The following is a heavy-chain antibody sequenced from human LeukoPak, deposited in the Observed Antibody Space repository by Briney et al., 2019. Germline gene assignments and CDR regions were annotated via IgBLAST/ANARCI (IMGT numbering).Heavy chain of an antibody. CDR1: SGSISSGDYS. CDR2: IYHSGST. Sequence: SETLSLTCAVSSGSISSGDYSWSWIRQPPGEGLEWIGYIYHSGSTYYDPSLKSRVTISLDRSKDQFSLKLSSVTAADTAVYYCARVLTGGYWYFDLWGRGTLVTVSS. J-gene: IGHJ2*01. D-gene: IGHD7-27*01. CDR3: ARVLTGGYWYFDL. V-gene: IGHV4-30-2*01.